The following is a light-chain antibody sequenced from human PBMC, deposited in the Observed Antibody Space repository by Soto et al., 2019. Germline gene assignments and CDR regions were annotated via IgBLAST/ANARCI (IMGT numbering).Light chain of an antibody. CDR2: KAS. J-gene: IGKJ1*01. CDR3: QHYNSYSEA. CDR1: QTISSW. V-gene: IGKV1-5*03. Sequence: QMTQSPSTLSGSVGDRVTITCRASQTISSWLAWYQQKPGKAPKLLIYKASTLKSGVPSRFSGSGSGTEFTLTISSLQPDDFATYYCQHYNSYSEAFGQGTKV.